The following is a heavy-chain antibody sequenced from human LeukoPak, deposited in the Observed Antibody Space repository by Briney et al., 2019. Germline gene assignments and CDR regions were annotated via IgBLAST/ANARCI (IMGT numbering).Heavy chain of an antibody. CDR2: INSDGSSK. V-gene: IGHV3-74*01. Sequence: GGSLRLSCAASGFTFSSYWMHWVRQAPGKGLVWDSRINSDGSSKSYADSVKGRFTISRDNAKNTLYLQMNSLRAEDTAVYYCARVRFGYSSIPFDYWGQGTLVTVSS. CDR1: GFTFSSYW. CDR3: ARVRFGYSSIPFDY. J-gene: IGHJ4*02. D-gene: IGHD6-19*01.